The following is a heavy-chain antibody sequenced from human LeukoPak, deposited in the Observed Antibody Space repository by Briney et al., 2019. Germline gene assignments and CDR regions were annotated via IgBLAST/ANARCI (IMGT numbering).Heavy chain of an antibody. V-gene: IGHV4-30-2*01. CDR2: MFHSGTT. CDR1: VGSITRAGSY. D-gene: IGHD3-10*01. J-gene: IGHJ4*02. CDR3: ARGQWFRAF. Sequence: SQTLSLTCTVSVGSITRAGSYWSWIRQPRGKCLAWNGYMFHSGTTYYTPSLKSRATISVDRSKSQFSLKLSSVTAADTAVYYCARGQWFRAFWSRGTPVTVSS.